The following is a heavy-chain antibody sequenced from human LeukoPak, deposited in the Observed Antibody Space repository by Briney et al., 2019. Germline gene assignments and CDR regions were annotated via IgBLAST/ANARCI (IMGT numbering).Heavy chain of an antibody. V-gene: IGHV3-15*01. CDR2: IKSKTDGGTT. J-gene: IGHJ4*02. CDR3: TTTNPQHYYDSSGYYLDY. D-gene: IGHD3-22*01. CDR1: GFTFSNAW. Sequence: PGGSLRLSCAASGFTFSNAWMSWVRQAPGKGLEWVGRIKSKTDGGTTDYAAPVKGRFTISRDDSKNTLYLQMNSLKTEDTAVYYCTTTNPQHYYDSSGYYLDYWGRGTLVTVSS.